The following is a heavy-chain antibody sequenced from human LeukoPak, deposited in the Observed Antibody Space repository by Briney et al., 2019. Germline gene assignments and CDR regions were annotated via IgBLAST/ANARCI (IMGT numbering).Heavy chain of an antibody. J-gene: IGHJ3*02. CDR2: INPGGGST. Sequence: ASVTVSCKASGYTFTSYYMHWVRQAPGQGLEWMGIINPGGGSTSYAQKFQGRVTMTRDTSTSTVYMELSSLRSEDTAVYYCARIVGPGRVHDAFDIWGQGTMVTVSS. CDR3: ARIVGPGRVHDAFDI. V-gene: IGHV1-46*01. CDR1: GYTFTSYY. D-gene: IGHD1-26*01.